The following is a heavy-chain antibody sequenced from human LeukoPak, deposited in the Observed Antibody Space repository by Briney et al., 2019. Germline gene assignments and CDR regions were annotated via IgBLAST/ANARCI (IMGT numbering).Heavy chain of an antibody. Sequence: GGSLRLSCAASGFTVSSNYMSWVRQAPGKGLEWVSAISGSGGSTYYADSVKGRFTTSRDNSKNTLYLQMNSLRAEDTAVYYCAKGQDYGDYFDYWGQGTLVTVSS. J-gene: IGHJ4*02. V-gene: IGHV3-23*01. CDR3: AKGQDYGDYFDY. CDR1: GFTVSSNY. CDR2: ISGSGGST. D-gene: IGHD4-17*01.